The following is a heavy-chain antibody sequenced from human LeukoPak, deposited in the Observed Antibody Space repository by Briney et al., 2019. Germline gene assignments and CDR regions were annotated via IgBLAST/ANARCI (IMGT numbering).Heavy chain of an antibody. V-gene: IGHV3-66*01. D-gene: IGHD2-2*01. Sequence: GGSLRLSFAASGFTVSSNYMSWVRQAPGKGLEWVSVIYSGGSTYYADSVKGRFTISRDNSKNTLYLQMNSLRAEDTAVYYCARDWGCSSTSCYVLGDWGQGTLVTVSS. CDR1: GFTVSSNY. CDR2: IYSGGST. CDR3: ARDWGCSSTSCYVLGD. J-gene: IGHJ4*02.